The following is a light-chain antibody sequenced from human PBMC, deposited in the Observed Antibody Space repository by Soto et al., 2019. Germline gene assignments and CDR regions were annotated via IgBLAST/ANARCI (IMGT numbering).Light chain of an antibody. J-gene: IGLJ2*01. CDR1: SSDVGGYNY. Sequence: QAVVTQPASVSGSPGQSITISCTGTSSDVGGYNYVSWYQQHPGKAPNLIIFDVSNRPSGVSNRFSGSKSGNSASLTISGLQPEDEADYYCSSYTGSNTPVVFGGGTQLTVL. CDR2: DVS. CDR3: SSYTGSNTPVV. V-gene: IGLV2-14*01.